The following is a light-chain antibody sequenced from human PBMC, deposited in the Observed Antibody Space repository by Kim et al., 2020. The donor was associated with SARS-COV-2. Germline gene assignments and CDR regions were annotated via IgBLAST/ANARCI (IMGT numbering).Light chain of an antibody. V-gene: IGLV1-44*01. CDR1: RSNIGSNP. Sequence: QSVLTQPPSVSGTPGQRVTVSCSGSRSNIGSNPVNWFQQVPGTAPKLFVYNDNHRPSGVPDRVSGSKSGTSASLAIGGLQSEDEAHYYCAVWDYNLKGWVFGGGTQLTVL. CDR2: NDN. J-gene: IGLJ3*02. CDR3: AVWDYNLKGWV.